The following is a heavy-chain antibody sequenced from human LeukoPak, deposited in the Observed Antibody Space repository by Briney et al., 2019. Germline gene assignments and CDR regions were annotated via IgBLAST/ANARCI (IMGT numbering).Heavy chain of an antibody. CDR1: GGSISGSSYY. D-gene: IGHD5-12*01. CDR3: ARSPSVAAHLDY. J-gene: IGHJ4*02. V-gene: IGHV4-39*01. Sequence: PSETLSLTCTVSGGSISGSSYYWGWIRQPPGKGLEWIGSIYYSGSTYYNPSLKSRVTISVDTSKNQFSLKLSSVTAADTAVYYCARSPSVAAHLDYWGQGTLVTVSS. CDR2: IYYSGST.